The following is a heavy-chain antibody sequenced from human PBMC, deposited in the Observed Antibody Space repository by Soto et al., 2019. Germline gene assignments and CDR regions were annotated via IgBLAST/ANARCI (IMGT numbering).Heavy chain of an antibody. CDR1: GDSMSDFY. J-gene: IGHJ4*02. V-gene: IGHV4-59*01. D-gene: IGHD3-10*01. Sequence: SETLSLTCTVSGDSMSDFYWSWIRQTPGKGLEWIGYINYVGRTSYYSPSLQSRVTISLDSSKNQFSLILSSVTAADTAVFFCARFRRNYFDYWGQGTQVTVSS. CDR3: ARFRRNYFDY. CDR2: INYVGRTS.